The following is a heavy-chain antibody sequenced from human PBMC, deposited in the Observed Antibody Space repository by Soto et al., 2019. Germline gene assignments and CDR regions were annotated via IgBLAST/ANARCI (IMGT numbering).Heavy chain of an antibody. V-gene: IGHV1-69*13. CDR3: ARAMVRGVIITGGVY. J-gene: IGHJ4*02. D-gene: IGHD3-10*01. CDR2: IIPIFGTA. Sequence: GASVKVSCKASGGTFSSYAISWVRQAPGQGLEWMGGIIPIFGTANYAQKFQGRVTITADESTSTAYMELSSLRSEDTAVYYCARAMVRGVIITGGVYWGQGTLVTVSS. CDR1: GGTFSSYA.